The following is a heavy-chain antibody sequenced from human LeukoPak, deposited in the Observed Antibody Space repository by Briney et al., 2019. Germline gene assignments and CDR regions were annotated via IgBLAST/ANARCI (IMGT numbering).Heavy chain of an antibody. CDR3: ARVYGSGSYFHYMDV. D-gene: IGHD3-10*01. CDR1: GFTFSSYG. V-gene: IGHV3-23*01. J-gene: IGHJ6*03. CDR2: ISGSGGST. Sequence: GGTLRLSCAASGFTFSSYGMSWVRQAPGKGLEWVSAISGSGGSTYYADSVKGRFTISRDNSKNSLYLQMNSLRAEDTALYHCARVYGSGSYFHYMDVWGKGTTVTISS.